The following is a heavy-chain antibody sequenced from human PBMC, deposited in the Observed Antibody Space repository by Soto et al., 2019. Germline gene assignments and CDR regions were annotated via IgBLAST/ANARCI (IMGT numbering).Heavy chain of an antibody. CDR1: GGTFSSYA. Sequence: QVQLVQSGAEVKKPGSSVKVSCKASGGTFSSYAISWVRQAPGQGLEWMGGIIPIFGTANYAQKFQGRVTITADESTSTAYMELSSLRSEDTAVYYCASGEIVGATTWRDWFDPWGQGTLVTVSS. J-gene: IGHJ5*02. V-gene: IGHV1-69*01. D-gene: IGHD1-26*01. CDR2: IIPIFGTA. CDR3: ASGEIVGATTWRDWFDP.